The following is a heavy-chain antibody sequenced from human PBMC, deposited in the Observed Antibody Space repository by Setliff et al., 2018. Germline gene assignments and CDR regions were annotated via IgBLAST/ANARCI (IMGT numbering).Heavy chain of an antibody. CDR3: AREALLGIGVSRRPDY. CDR2: IYYSGSA. Sequence: SETLSLTCTVSGGSISSHYWSWIRQPPGKGLEWIGSIYYSGSANYNPSLKSRVTISVDTSKNQFSLKLSSVTAADTAVYYCAREALLGIGVSRRPDYWGQGTMVTVSS. J-gene: IGHJ4*02. D-gene: IGHD7-27*01. CDR1: GGSISSHY. V-gene: IGHV4-59*11.